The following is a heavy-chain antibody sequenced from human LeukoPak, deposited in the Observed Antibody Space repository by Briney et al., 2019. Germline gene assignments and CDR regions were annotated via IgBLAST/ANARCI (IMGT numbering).Heavy chain of an antibody. J-gene: IGHJ4*02. CDR2: IYYSGST. Sequence: SETLSLTCTVSGGSICSYYWSWIRQPPGKGLEWIGYIYYSGSTNYNPSLKSRVTISVDTSKNQFSLKLSSVTAADTAVYYCARVRAVAGHYYFDYWGQGTLVTVSS. CDR3: ARVRAVAGHYYFDY. D-gene: IGHD6-19*01. V-gene: IGHV4-59*01. CDR1: GGSICSYY.